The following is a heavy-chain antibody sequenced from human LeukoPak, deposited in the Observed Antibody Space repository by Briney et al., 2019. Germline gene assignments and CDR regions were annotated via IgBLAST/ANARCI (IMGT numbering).Heavy chain of an antibody. Sequence: TGGSLRLSCAASGFTFRDYYMHWVRQAPGKGLEWVAAISSDGRNKYYADSVRGRFTLSRDNSKNTLYLLMNSLRTEDTAVFYCAKLAEDGNNWGYFDYWGQGTLVTVSS. D-gene: IGHD5-24*01. J-gene: IGHJ4*02. V-gene: IGHV3-30*18. CDR1: GFTFRDYY. CDR3: AKLAEDGNNWGYFDY. CDR2: ISSDGRNK.